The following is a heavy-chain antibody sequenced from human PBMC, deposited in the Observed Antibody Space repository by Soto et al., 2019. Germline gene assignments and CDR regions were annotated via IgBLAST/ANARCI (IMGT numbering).Heavy chain of an antibody. D-gene: IGHD2-21*02. CDR3: ARVLKCGGDCYSVV. CDR1: GGSISSSSYY. J-gene: IGHJ4*02. CDR2: IYYSGST. Sequence: QLQLQESGPGLVKPSETLSLTCTVSGGSISSSSYYWGWIRQPPGKGLEWIGSIYYSGSTYYNPSLKSRVTXXAXTLXNQFSLKLSSVTAADTAVYYCARVLKCGGDCYSVVWGQGTLVTVSS. V-gene: IGHV4-39*01.